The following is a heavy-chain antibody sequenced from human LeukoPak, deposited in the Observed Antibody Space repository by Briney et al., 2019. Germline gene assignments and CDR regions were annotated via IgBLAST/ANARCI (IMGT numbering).Heavy chain of an antibody. CDR2: FSHNGDST. Sequence: GGSLRLSCAASGFTFSTYAMSWVRQAPGKGLEWVSTFSHNGDSTYYADSVKGRFTISRDNSKHTLYLQMNSLRAEDTAVYHCAKDPHNWGYYFDYWGQGTLVTVSS. J-gene: IGHJ4*02. V-gene: IGHV3-23*01. D-gene: IGHD7-27*01. CDR1: GFTFSTYA. CDR3: AKDPHNWGYYFDY.